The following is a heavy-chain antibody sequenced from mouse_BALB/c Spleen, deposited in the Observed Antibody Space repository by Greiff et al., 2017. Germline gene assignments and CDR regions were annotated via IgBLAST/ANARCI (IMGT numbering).Heavy chain of an antibody. CDR3: ARDQFAY. Sequence: EVKLMESGGGLVQPGGSRKLSCAASGFTFSSFGMHWVRQAPEKGLEWVAYISSGSSTIYYADTVKGRFTISRDNPKNTLFLQMTSLRSEDTAMYYCARDQFAYWGQGTLVTVSA. V-gene: IGHV5-17*02. CDR1: GFTFSSFG. CDR2: ISSGSSTI. J-gene: IGHJ3*01.